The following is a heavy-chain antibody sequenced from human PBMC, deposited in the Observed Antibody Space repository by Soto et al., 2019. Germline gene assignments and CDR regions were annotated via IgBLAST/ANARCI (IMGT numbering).Heavy chain of an antibody. CDR1: GYAFTSYY. CDR3: AAGAGTDFGAFDI. CDR2: INPSGGST. D-gene: IGHD6-13*01. Sequence: ASVKVSCKESGYAFTSYYMHWVRQAPGQGLEWMGIINPSGGSTSYAQKFQGRVTMTRDTSTSTVYMELSSLRSEDTAVYYCAAGAGTDFGAFDIWGQGTMVTVSS. J-gene: IGHJ3*02. V-gene: IGHV1-46*03.